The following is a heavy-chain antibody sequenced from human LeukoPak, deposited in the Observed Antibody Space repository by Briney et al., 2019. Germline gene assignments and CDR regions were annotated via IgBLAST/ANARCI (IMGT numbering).Heavy chain of an antibody. V-gene: IGHV1-3*03. J-gene: IGHJ4*02. CDR1: GGTFSSYA. Sequence: ASVKVSCKASGGTFSSYAISWVRQAPGQGLEWMGWINAGNGNTKYSQEFQGRVTITRDTSASTAYMELSSLRSEDMAVYYCARDHSSGWYFVYWGQGTLVTVSS. CDR3: ARDHSSGWYFVY. CDR2: INAGNGNT. D-gene: IGHD6-19*01.